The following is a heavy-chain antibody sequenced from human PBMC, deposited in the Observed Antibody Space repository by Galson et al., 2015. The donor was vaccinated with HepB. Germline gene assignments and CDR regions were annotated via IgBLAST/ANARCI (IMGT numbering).Heavy chain of an antibody. CDR1: GYTLTELS. J-gene: IGHJ6*03. CDR2: FDPEDGGT. V-gene: IGHV1-24*01. D-gene: IGHD6-6*01. CDR3: ATGDSSSSTDYYMDV. Sequence: SVKVSCKVSGYTLTELSMHWVRQAPGKGLEWMGGFDPEDGGTIYAQKFQGRVTMTEDTSTDTAYMELSSLRSEDTAVYYCATGDSSSSTDYYMDVWGKGTTVTVSS.